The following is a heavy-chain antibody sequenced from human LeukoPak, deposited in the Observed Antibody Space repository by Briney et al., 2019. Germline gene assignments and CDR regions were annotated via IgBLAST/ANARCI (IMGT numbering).Heavy chain of an antibody. J-gene: IGHJ6*02. CDR2: IIPILGIA. D-gene: IGHD5-18*01. CDR1: GGTFSSYA. Sequence: SVKLSCTASGGTFSSYAISWVRQAPGQGLEWMGRIIPILGIANYAQKFQGRVTITADKSTSTAYMELSSLRSEDTAVYYCARVDTAMVRGYYYGMDVWGQGTTVTVSS. V-gene: IGHV1-69*04. CDR3: ARVDTAMVRGYYYGMDV.